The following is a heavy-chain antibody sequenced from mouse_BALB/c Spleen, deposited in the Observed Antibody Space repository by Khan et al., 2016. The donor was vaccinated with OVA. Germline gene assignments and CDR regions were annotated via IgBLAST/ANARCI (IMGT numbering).Heavy chain of an antibody. V-gene: IGHV3-2*02. CDR2: INYSGST. J-gene: IGHJ4*01. CDR1: GYSITSDYA. D-gene: IGHD2-3*01. Sequence: VQLKESGPGLVKPSQSMSLTCTVTGYSITSDYAWNWIRQFPGNILEWMGYINYSGSTSYNPSLKSRISITRDTSKNQSFLLLNSVTTEDTATYYCARRGIYDGYTLCYAMDYWGQGTSVTVSS. CDR3: ARRGIYDGYTLCYAMDY.